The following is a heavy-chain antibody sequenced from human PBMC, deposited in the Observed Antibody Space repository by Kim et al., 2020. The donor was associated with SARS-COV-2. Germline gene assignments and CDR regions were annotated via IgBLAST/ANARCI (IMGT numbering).Heavy chain of an antibody. J-gene: IGHJ4*02. Sequence: SETLSLTCTVSGGSISSYYWSWIRQPPGKGLEWIGYIYYSGSTNYNPSLKSRVTISVDTSKNQFSLKLSSVTAADTAVYYCARGDDYGGPYFDYWGQGT. CDR2: IYYSGST. CDR1: GGSISSYY. V-gene: IGHV4-59*01. CDR3: ARGDDYGGPYFDY. D-gene: IGHD4-17*01.